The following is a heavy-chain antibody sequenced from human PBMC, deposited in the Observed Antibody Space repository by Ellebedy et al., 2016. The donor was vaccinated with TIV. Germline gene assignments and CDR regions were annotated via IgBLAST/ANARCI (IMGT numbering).Heavy chain of an antibody. J-gene: IGHJ4*02. Sequence: GGSLRLSCAASGFSFSDHWMHWVRQAPGKGLDWVARIKNDGTGPTYADSVEGRFTISRDNANNVLFLQMRSLRVDDAAVYHCVRSPRGVGATIFDYWGQGILVAVSS. CDR2: IKNDGTGP. V-gene: IGHV3-74*01. CDR3: VRSPRGVGATIFDY. D-gene: IGHD1-26*01. CDR1: GFSFSDHW.